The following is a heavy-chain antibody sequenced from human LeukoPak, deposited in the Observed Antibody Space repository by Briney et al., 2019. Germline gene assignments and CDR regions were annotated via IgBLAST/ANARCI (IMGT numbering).Heavy chain of an antibody. J-gene: IGHJ4*02. CDR2: IYYIGST. CDR3: ARGGSAQDY. CDR1: GGSISSSSYY. Sequence: SETLSLTCTVSGGSISSSSYYWGWIRQPPGKGLEWIGSIYYIGSTYYNPSLKSRVTISVDTSKNQFSLKLSSVTAADTAVYYCARGGSAQDYWGQGTLVTVSS. D-gene: IGHD3-10*01. V-gene: IGHV4-39*07.